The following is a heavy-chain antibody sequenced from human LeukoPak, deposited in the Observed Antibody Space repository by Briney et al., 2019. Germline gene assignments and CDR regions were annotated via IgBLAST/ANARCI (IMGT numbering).Heavy chain of an antibody. CDR1: GYSCTSYW. V-gene: IGHV5-10-1*01. D-gene: IGHD5-12*01. J-gene: IGHJ4*02. CDR2: IDPSDSYT. Sequence: GESLKISCKGSGYSCTSYWICWVRQMPGKGLEWMGRIDPSDSYTNYSPSFQGHVTISADKSISTAYLQWSSLKASDTAMYYCARQLYSGYDPDYWGQGTLVTVSS. CDR3: ARQLYSGYDPDY.